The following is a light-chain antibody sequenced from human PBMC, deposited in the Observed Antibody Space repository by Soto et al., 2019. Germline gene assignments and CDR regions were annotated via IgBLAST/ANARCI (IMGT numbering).Light chain of an antibody. V-gene: IGLV2-14*01. CDR3: NSYTSSSTRVV. CDR2: DVS. CDR1: SSDVGDYNY. J-gene: IGLJ2*01. Sequence: QSALTQPASVSGSPGQSITISCTGTSSDVGDYNYVSWYQQHPGKAPKLIIYDVSNRPSGVSNRFSGSKSGNTASLTISGRQAEDEADYYCNSYTSSSTRVVFGGGTKLTVL.